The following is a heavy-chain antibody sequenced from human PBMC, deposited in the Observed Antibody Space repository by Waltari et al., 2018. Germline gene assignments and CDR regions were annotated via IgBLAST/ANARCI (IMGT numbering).Heavy chain of an antibody. CDR3: ARDRGRGLYLDS. CDR1: GDPLRGSFW. J-gene: IGHJ4*02. D-gene: IGHD5-12*01. Sequence: QVQLQESGPGLVKPSGTLSVTCAVSGDPLRGSFWWSWVRQTPGKGLGWIGQIHGSGRINYNPSLESRVTVSRDTSNNQFSLKLTSATAADTAVYFCARDRGRGLYLDSWGQGILVTVSP. V-gene: IGHV4-4*02. CDR2: IHGSGRI.